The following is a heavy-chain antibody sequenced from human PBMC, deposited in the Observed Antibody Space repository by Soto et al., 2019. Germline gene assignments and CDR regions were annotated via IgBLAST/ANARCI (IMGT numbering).Heavy chain of an antibody. Sequence: ASVKVSCKASGYTFTGYYMHWVRQAPGQGLEWMGWINPNSGGTNYSQKFQGWVTMTRDTSISTAYMELSRLRSDDTAVYYCAISGVPAATKRYNWFDPWGQGTLVTVSS. CDR3: AISGVPAATKRYNWFDP. CDR1: GYTFTGYY. CDR2: INPNSGGT. J-gene: IGHJ5*02. V-gene: IGHV1-2*04. D-gene: IGHD2-2*01.